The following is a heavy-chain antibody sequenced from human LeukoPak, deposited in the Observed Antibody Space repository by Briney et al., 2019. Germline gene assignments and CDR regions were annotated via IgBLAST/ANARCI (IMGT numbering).Heavy chain of an antibody. CDR1: GFTFSSYW. D-gene: IGHD6-13*01. Sequence: GGSLRLSCAASGFTFSSYWMSRVRQAPGKGLEWVANIKQDGSEKYYVDSVKGRFTISRDNAKNSLYLQMNSLRAEDTAVYYCARDTAAGLCYFDYWGQGTLVTVSS. CDR3: ARDTAAGLCYFDY. V-gene: IGHV3-7*01. CDR2: IKQDGSEK. J-gene: IGHJ4*02.